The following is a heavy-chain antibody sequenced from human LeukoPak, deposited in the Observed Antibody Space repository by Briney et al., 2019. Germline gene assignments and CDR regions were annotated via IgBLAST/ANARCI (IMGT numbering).Heavy chain of an antibody. V-gene: IGHV4-4*07. Sequence: PSETLSLTRTVSGGSISSYYWSWIRQPAGKGLEWIGRIYTSGSTSCNPSLKSRVPISVDKSKNQFSLKLSSVTAADTAVYYCARDTPPVVAGTGYYFDYWGQGTLVTVSS. CDR1: GGSISSYY. CDR2: IYTSGST. D-gene: IGHD2-21*01. J-gene: IGHJ4*02. CDR3: ARDTPPVVAGTGYYFDY.